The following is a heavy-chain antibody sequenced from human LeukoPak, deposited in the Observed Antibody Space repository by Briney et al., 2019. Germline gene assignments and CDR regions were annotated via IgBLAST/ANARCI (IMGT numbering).Heavy chain of an antibody. D-gene: IGHD5-24*01. V-gene: IGHV3-53*01. Sequence: GGSLRLSCAASGFTVSSNYMSWVRQAPGKGLEWVSVIYSGGSTYYADSVKGRFTISRDNSKNTLYLQMNSLRAEDTAVYYCARDGYSQGYYYGMDVWGQGTTVTVSS. CDR2: IYSGGST. J-gene: IGHJ6*02. CDR1: GFTVSSNY. CDR3: ARDGYSQGYYYGMDV.